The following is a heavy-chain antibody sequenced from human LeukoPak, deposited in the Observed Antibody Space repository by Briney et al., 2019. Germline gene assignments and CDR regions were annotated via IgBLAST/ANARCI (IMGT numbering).Heavy chain of an antibody. D-gene: IGHD6-13*01. J-gene: IGHJ5*02. CDR3: TRAYPPLRTAAAGDL. V-gene: IGHV3-21*06. CDR2: ISGGSSHI. CDR1: GFRFSDCD. Sequence: PGGSLSLACSGSGFRFSDCDLNWVRQAPGKGLEWVSSISGGSSHIYYADSIKGRFTISRDNAKNSVYLQMNSLRDEDTAVYYCTRAYPPLRTAAAGDLWGLGTPLSVSS.